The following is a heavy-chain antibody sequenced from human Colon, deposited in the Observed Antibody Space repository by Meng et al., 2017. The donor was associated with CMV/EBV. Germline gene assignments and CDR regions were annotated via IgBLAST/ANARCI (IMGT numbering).Heavy chain of an antibody. D-gene: IGHD1-26*01. CDR1: AFLFSDYY. J-gene: IGHJ3*02. V-gene: IGHV3-72*01. Sequence: GESLEISCTGSAFLFSDYYIDWVRQVPGKGLEWVGRTANKADGYLTEYATSVKGRFTFSRDDSKNSLFLQMNSLKSDDTALYYCTRGHSGVDIYAFDIWGQGTMVTVSS. CDR2: TANKADGYLT. CDR3: TRGHSGVDIYAFDI.